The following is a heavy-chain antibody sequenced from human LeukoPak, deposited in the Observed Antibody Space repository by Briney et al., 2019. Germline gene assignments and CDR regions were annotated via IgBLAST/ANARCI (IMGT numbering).Heavy chain of an antibody. Sequence: SETLSLTCTVSGVSISSSSYYWGWIRQPPGKGLEWIGSIYYRGSTYYNPSLKSRVTISVDTSKDQFSLKLSSVTAADTAVYYCARDVIVGGRYFDYWGQGTLVTVSS. CDR2: IYYRGST. CDR1: GVSISSSSYY. J-gene: IGHJ4*02. CDR3: ARDVIVGGRYFDY. D-gene: IGHD1-26*01. V-gene: IGHV4-39*07.